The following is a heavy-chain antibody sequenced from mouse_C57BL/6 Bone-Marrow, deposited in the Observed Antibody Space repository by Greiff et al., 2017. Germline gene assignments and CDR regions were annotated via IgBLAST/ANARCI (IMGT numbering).Heavy chain of an antibody. V-gene: IGHV1-82*01. CDR3: ARDPYYSIYFDY. J-gene: IGHJ2*01. CDR2: IYPGDGDT. Sequence: VQLQQSGPELVKPGASVKLSCKASGYTFTSYDINWVKQRPGQGLEWIGWIYPGDGDTNYNGKFKGKATLTADKSSSTAYMQLSSLTSEDSAVYFCARDPYYSIYFDYWGQGTTLTVSS. CDR1: GYTFTSYD. D-gene: IGHD2-5*01.